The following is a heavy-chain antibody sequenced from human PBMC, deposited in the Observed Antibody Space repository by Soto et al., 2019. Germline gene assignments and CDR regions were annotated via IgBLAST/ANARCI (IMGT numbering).Heavy chain of an antibody. CDR1: GFTFSSYS. D-gene: IGHD3-16*01. V-gene: IGHV3-23*01. Sequence: EVKLLESGGGLVQPGGSLRLSCAASGFTFSSYSMSWVRQAPGKGLEWVSHIFANGGATYYADSVKGRFTISRDTSRNTLYLQMNRLGAEDTAVYYCAKCIQVLWIQDAFHIWGQGTMVTVSS. J-gene: IGHJ3*02. CDR2: IFANGGAT. CDR3: AKCIQVLWIQDAFHI.